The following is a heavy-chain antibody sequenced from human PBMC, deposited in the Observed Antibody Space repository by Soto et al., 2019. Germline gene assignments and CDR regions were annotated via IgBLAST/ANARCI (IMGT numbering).Heavy chain of an antibody. CDR2: INQEGSEK. J-gene: IGHJ1*01. CDR1: VFTFSSYW. V-gene: IGHV3-7*01. Sequence: PVGSLRLSCASSVFTFSSYWMSCVRHSPGKWLEWVANINQEGSEKYYVDSVKGRFTISRDNAKNSLYLQMSSLGAEDTAVYYCARKLVVGPAEYLQRCGQGTQVRVCS. D-gene: IGHD3-22*01. CDR3: ARKLVVGPAEYLQR.